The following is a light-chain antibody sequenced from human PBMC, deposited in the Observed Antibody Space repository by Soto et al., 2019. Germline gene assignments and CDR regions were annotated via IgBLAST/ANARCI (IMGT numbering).Light chain of an antibody. Sequence: QSVLTHPASVSGSPGQFITISCTGTSSYVGSYNLVSWYQQHPGKAPKLMIYEVSKRPSGVSNRFSGSKSGNTASLTISGLQAEDEADYYCCSYAGSSTLVFGTGTKVTVL. J-gene: IGLJ1*01. CDR3: CSYAGSSTLV. V-gene: IGLV2-23*02. CDR1: SSYVGSYNL. CDR2: EVS.